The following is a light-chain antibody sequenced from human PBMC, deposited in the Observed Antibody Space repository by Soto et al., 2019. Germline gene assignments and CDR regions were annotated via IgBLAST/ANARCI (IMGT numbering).Light chain of an antibody. J-gene: IGKJ2*01. CDR1: QSIRSSY. CDR2: GES. Sequence: EIVLTQSPGTLSLSPGERATLSCRASQSIRSSYLAWYQQKPGQAPRLLIYGESSKATGIPDRFSGSASGTHVTLTIRRVESEDLAVYRCQQYGGSHPTFGQGNKMAIK. V-gene: IGKV3-20*01. CDR3: QQYGGSHPT.